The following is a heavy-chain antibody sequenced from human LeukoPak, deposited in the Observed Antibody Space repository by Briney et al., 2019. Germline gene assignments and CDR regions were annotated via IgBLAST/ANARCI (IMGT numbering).Heavy chain of an antibody. Sequence: GGSLRLSCAASGFAFNTYSMDWVRQAPGKGLEWVSIISGIGGITYYPDSVKGRFTTSRDNSKNTLYLQMNSLRAEDTAVYYCAKLYCSSTSCSRGGYSDYWGRGTLVTVSS. J-gene: IGHJ4*02. D-gene: IGHD2-2*01. V-gene: IGHV3-23*01. CDR2: ISGIGGIT. CDR3: AKLYCSSTSCSRGGYSDY. CDR1: GFAFNTYS.